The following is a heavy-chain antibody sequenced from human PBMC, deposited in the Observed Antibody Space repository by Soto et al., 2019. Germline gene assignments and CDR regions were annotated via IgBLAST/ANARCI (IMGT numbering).Heavy chain of an antibody. D-gene: IGHD2-2*01. Sequence: PGGSLRLSCAASGFTFSSYGMHWVRQAPGKGLEWVAVISYDGSNKYYADSVKGRFTISRDNSKNTLYLQMNSLRAEDTAVYYCAKDLWEVEEYQLPILYYYYYYGMDGWGQGTTVTVSS. J-gene: IGHJ6*02. CDR1: GFTFSSYG. CDR3: AKDLWEVEEYQLPILYYYYYYGMDG. CDR2: ISYDGSNK. V-gene: IGHV3-30*18.